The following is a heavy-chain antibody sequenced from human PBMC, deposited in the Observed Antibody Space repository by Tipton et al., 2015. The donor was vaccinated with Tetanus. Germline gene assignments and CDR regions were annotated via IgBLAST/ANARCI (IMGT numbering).Heavy chain of an antibody. CDR2: IKTDGSAT. V-gene: IGHV3-74*01. CDR1: GFTFSSYW. D-gene: IGHD3-3*01. CDR3: AKEQYYDFWSGYYVLDY. J-gene: IGHJ4*02. Sequence: SLRLSCAASGFTFSSYWMHWVRQAPGKGLVWVSRIKTDGSATIYADSVKGRFTISRDNAKNTLYLQMNSLRAEDTAVYYCAKEQYYDFWSGYYVLDYWGQGTLVTVSS.